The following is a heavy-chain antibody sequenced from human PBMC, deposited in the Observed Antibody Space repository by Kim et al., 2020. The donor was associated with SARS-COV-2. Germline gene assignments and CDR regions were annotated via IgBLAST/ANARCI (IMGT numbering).Heavy chain of an antibody. Sequence: DGREKNFVDSVKGRFTISRDNAKKSLFLQMNSLRVEDTAVYYCVSTQTFDYWGQGNLVIISS. CDR3: VSTQTFDY. J-gene: IGHJ4*02. V-gene: IGHV3-7*01. CDR2: DGREK.